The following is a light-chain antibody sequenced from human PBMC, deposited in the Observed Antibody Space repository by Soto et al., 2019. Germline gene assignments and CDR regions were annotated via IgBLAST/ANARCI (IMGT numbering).Light chain of an antibody. CDR1: HDITSY. CDR2: DGS. J-gene: IGKJ3*01. V-gene: IGKV1-33*01. Sequence: DLQMTQSPSYLSASVGDRLTITCQASHDITSYLNWYQHKPGKAPKLLIYDGSILEAGVPQRFSGSGSWTDFTLTIRGLQPEDVTTYYRQHCDDRPTFGPGTRVDFK. CDR3: QHCDDRPT.